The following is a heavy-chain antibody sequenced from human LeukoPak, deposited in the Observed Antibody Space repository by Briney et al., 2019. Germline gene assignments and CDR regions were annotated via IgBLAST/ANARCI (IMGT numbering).Heavy chain of an antibody. J-gene: IGHJ4*02. D-gene: IGHD6-13*01. CDR3: ARDHSSSWYGSWLY. CDR1: EFTFSSYW. Sequence: GGSLRLSCAASEFTFSSYWMSWVRQAPGKGLEWVANIKQDGSEKYYVDSVKGRFTISRDNAKNSLYLQMNSLRAEDTAVYYCARDHSSSWYGSWLYWGQGTLVTVSS. V-gene: IGHV3-7*04. CDR2: IKQDGSEK.